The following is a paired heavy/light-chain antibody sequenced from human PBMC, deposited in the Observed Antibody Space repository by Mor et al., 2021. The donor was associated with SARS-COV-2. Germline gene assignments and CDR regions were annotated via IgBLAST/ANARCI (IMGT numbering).Light chain of an antibody. CDR2: DVS. CDR3: CSYAGSRYV. J-gene: IGLJ1*01. V-gene: IGLV2-11*01. Sequence: QSALTQPRSVSGSPGQSVTISCTGTSSDVGGYNYVSWYQQHPGKAPKLMIYDVSKRPSGVPDRFSGSKSGNTASLTISGLQAEDEADYYCCSYAGSRYVFGTGTKVTVL. CDR1: SSDVGGYNY.
Heavy chain of an antibody. V-gene: IGHV1-2*04. CDR3: ARGIQITGNLGESTRTLYYYYMDV. CDR2: INPNSGGT. Sequence: QVQLVQSGAEVKKPGASVKVSCKASGYTFTGYYMHWVRQAPGQGLEWMGWINPNSGGTNYAQKFQGWVTMTRDTSISTAYMELSRLRSDDTAVYYCARGIQITGNLGESTRTLYYYYMDVWGKGTTVTVSS. CDR1: GYTFTGYY. D-gene: IGHD7-27*01. J-gene: IGHJ6*03.